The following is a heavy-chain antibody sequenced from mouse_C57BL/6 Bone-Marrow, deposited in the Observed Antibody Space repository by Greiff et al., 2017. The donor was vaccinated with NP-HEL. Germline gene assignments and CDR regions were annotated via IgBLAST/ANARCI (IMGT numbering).Heavy chain of an antibody. D-gene: IGHD1-1*01. CDR3: ARVIYYYGSSPFAY. Sequence: QVQLQQPGAELVKPGASVKLSCKASGYTFTSYWMHWVKQRPGQGLEWIGMIHPNSGSTNYNEKFKSKATLTVDKSSSTAYMQLSSLTSEDSAVYYCARVIYYYGSSPFAYWGQGTLVTVSA. CDR1: GYTFTSYW. CDR2: IHPNSGST. J-gene: IGHJ3*01. V-gene: IGHV1-64*01.